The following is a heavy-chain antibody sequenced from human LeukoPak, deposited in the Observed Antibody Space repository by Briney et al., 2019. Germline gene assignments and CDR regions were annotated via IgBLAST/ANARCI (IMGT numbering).Heavy chain of an antibody. Sequence: PGGSLRLSCAASGFTFNNYSMSWVRQAPGKGLEWFSAISSSGRSTWNADSVEGRFTISRDNSKNTLYLQMNSLSAEDTATYYCAKDHSDCRGRDCFLHQDWGQGTLVTVSS. CDR1: GFTFNNYS. V-gene: IGHV3-23*01. CDR3: AKDHSDCRGRDCFLHQD. J-gene: IGHJ4*02. CDR2: ISSSGRST. D-gene: IGHD3/OR15-3a*01.